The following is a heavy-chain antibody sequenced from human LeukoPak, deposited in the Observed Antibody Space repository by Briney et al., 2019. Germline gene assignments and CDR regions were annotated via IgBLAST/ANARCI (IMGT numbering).Heavy chain of an antibody. D-gene: IGHD4-11*01. J-gene: IGHJ4*02. CDR1: GGTFSSYA. CDR3: ALSVVDYSNYFDY. Sequence: SVKVSCKASGGTFSSYAISWVRQAPGQGLEWMGGIIPIFGTANYAQKFQGRVTITADESTSTAYMELSSLRSEGTAVYYCALSVVDYSNYFDYWGQGTLVTVSS. CDR2: IIPIFGTA. V-gene: IGHV1-69*13.